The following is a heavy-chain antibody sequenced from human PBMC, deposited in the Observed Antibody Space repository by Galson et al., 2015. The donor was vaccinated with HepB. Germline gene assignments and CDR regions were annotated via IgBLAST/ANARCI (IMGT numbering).Heavy chain of an antibody. CDR2: IYWNDDK. V-gene: IGHV2-5*01. Sequence: PALVKPTQTLTLTCTFSGFSLSTSGVGVGWIRQPPGKALEWLALIYWNDDKRYSPSLKSRLTITKDTSKNQVVLTMTNMDPVDTATYYCAHSSSACGTTIFGLIIPTMCDFDCWGQGALITVSS. CDR3: AHSSSACGTTIFGLIIPTMCDFDC. J-gene: IGHJ4*02. CDR1: GFSLSTSGVG. D-gene: IGHD3-3*01.